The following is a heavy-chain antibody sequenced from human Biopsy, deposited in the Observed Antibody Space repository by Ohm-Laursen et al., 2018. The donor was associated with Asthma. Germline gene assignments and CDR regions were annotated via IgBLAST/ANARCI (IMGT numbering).Heavy chain of an antibody. CDR2: IYSGGTS. CDR1: GFTVSRDY. J-gene: IGHJ4*02. Sequence: SLRLSCAASGFTVSRDYMFWVRQAPGKGPEWVSVIYSGGTSHTADSVRGRFTISRDYSKNTLYLQMHSLRAEDTAVYYCATFPYGDYLPLDYWGQGTLVTVSS. V-gene: IGHV3-53*01. CDR3: ATFPYGDYLPLDY. D-gene: IGHD4-17*01.